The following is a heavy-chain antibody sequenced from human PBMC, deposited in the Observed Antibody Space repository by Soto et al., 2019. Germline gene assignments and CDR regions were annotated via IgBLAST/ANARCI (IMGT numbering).Heavy chain of an antibody. Sequence: QLVESGGGLVKPGGSLRLSCSASGFTFSDENMSWVRLVPGKGLEWVSGISGGGSYIFYADSVQGRFSISRDNPKNSLFLEMNSLRVEDTAVYYCARDSDCHSTSCFFPPHVWGQGTTVTVSS. CDR1: GFTFSDEN. CDR2: ISGGGSYI. J-gene: IGHJ6*02. V-gene: IGHV3-21*06. D-gene: IGHD2-2*01. CDR3: ARDSDCHSTSCFFPPHV.